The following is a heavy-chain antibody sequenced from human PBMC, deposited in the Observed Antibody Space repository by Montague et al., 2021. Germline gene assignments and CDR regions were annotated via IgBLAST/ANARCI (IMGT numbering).Heavy chain of an antibody. CDR1: GGSLSNYY. Sequence: SETLSLTCTVSGGSLSNYYWSWIRQPPGKGLEWIGYFFDSGTTNYNPSLKSRVTISVDTSKNQFSLKLSSVIAADTAIYYCARRGGQGNWFDPWGQGTLVTV. V-gene: IGHV4-59*01. CDR2: FFDSGTT. J-gene: IGHJ5*02. CDR3: ARRGGQGNWFDP.